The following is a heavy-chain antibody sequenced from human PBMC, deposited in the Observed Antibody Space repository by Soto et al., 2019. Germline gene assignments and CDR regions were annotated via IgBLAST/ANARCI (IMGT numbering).Heavy chain of an antibody. D-gene: IGHD3-10*01. Sequence: QVQLVQSGAEVNKPGASVKVSCKASGYTFTSYGISWVRQAPGQGLEWMGWISAYNGNTNYAQKLQGRVTMTTDTSTSTAYMELRSLRSDDTAVYYCARDRGRITMVRGVMKTDYWGQGTLVTVSS. CDR1: GYTFTSYG. V-gene: IGHV1-18*01. CDR3: ARDRGRITMVRGVMKTDY. CDR2: ISAYNGNT. J-gene: IGHJ4*02.